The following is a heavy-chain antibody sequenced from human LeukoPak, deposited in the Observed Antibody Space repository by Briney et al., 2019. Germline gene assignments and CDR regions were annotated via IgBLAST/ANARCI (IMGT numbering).Heavy chain of an antibody. CDR2: INTNTGKP. CDR1: GYTFTSYA. Sequence: ASVKVSCKASGYTFTSYAMNWVRQAPGQGLEWMGWINTNTGKPRYTQGFTGRLVFHLDTYVSTAYLQISSLKAKDTAVYYRARDRGYQWLRFLATPPFDYWGQGTLVTVSS. V-gene: IGHV7-4-1*02. CDR3: ARDRGYQWLRFLATPPFDY. J-gene: IGHJ4*02. D-gene: IGHD5-12*01.